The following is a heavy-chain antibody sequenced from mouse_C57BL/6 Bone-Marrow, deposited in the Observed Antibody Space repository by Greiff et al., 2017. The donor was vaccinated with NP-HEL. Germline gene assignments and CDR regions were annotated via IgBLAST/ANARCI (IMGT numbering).Heavy chain of an antibody. V-gene: IGHV1-78*01. CDR3: ARGAYDYDPDY. D-gene: IGHD2-4*01. CDR1: GYTFTDYT. J-gene: IGHJ2*01. Sequence: VQLQQSDAELVKPGASVKISCKASGYTFTDYTIHWMKQRPEQGLEWIGYIYPRYGSTRYNEKFKGKATLTADKSSSTAYMQLNSLTSEDSAVYFCARGAYDYDPDYWGQGTPLTVSS. CDR2: IYPRYGST.